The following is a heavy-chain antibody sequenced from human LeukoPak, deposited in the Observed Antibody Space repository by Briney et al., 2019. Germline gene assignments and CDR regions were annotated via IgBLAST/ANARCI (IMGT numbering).Heavy chain of an antibody. CDR1: GFTFSSYE. CDR2: INWIGGSA. D-gene: IGHD6-19*01. Sequence: GGSLRLSCAASGFTFSSYEMNWVRQAPGKGLEWVSGINWIGGSATYADSVRGRFTISRDNAKNSLYLQMNSLRAEDTALYYCARVSDISVAAYFDYWGQGTLVTVSS. J-gene: IGHJ4*02. V-gene: IGHV3-20*04. CDR3: ARVSDISVAAYFDY.